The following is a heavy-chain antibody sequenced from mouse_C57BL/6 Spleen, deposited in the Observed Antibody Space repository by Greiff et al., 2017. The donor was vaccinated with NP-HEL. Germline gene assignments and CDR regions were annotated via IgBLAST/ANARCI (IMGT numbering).Heavy chain of an antibody. CDR3: ARNDYDTYYFDY. J-gene: IGHJ2*01. CDR2: INPGSGGT. D-gene: IGHD2-4*01. CDR1: GYAFTNYL. V-gene: IGHV1-54*01. Sequence: VQLQQSGAELVRPGTSVKVSCKASGYAFTNYLIEWVKQRPGQGLEWIGVINPGSGGTNYNEKFKGKATLTADKSSSTAYMQLSSLTSEDSAVYFCARNDYDTYYFDYWGQGTTLTVSS.